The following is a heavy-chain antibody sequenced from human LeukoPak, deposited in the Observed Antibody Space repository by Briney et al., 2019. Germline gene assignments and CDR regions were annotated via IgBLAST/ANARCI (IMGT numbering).Heavy chain of an antibody. CDR1: GFTLSSYA. CDR3: GKGSYYDSSGSFYFDY. V-gene: IGHV3-23*01. Sequence: GGSLRLSCAACGFTLSSYAMSWVRQAPGKGLEWVSGISGSGDNTYYADSVKGRFTISRDNSKNTLYVQVNSLGTEDTAAYYCGKGSYYDSSGSFYFDYWGQGTLVTVSS. D-gene: IGHD3-22*01. J-gene: IGHJ4*02. CDR2: ISGSGDNT.